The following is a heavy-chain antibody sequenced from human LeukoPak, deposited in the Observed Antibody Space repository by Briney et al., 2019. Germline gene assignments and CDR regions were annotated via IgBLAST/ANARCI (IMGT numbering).Heavy chain of an antibody. CDR2: ISGSGGTT. CDR3: AKAFTTVDPRYY. J-gene: IGHJ4*02. V-gene: IGHV3-23*01. D-gene: IGHD4-23*01. CDR1: GFTFTSYA. Sequence: GGSLRLSCAASGFTFTSYAVSWVRQAPGKGLEWVSAISGSGGTTYYADSVKGRFTISRDNSENTLYLQMNSLRAEDTAVYYCAKAFTTVDPRYYWGQGTLVTVSS.